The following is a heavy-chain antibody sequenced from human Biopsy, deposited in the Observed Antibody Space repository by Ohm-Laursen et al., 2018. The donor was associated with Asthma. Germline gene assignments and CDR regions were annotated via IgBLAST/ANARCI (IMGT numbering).Heavy chain of an antibody. V-gene: IGHV3-30*01. CDR3: VRDGTDDAFDI. Sequence: SLRLSCTASGFSFSNFAIHWVRQAPGKGLEWVGVISKDASTQDYADSVKGRFTMARDNSKNTLDLQMNSLREEDTAVYYCVRDGTDDAFDIWGQGTMVTVSS. J-gene: IGHJ3*02. D-gene: IGHD1-1*01. CDR1: GFSFSNFA. CDR2: ISKDASTQ.